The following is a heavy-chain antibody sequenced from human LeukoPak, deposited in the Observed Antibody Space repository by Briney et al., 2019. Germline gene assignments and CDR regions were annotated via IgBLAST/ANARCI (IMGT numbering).Heavy chain of an antibody. CDR2: IIPIFGTA. D-gene: IGHD2-2*01. Sequence: ASVNVSCKASGYTFTGNYMHWVRQATGQGLEGMGGIIPIFGTANYAQKFQGRVTITTDESTSTAYMELSSLRSEDTAVYYCARDRGEGEPAAPQMPYYYYYMDVWGKGTTVTVSS. CDR1: GYTFTGNY. V-gene: IGHV1-69*05. CDR3: ARDRGEGEPAAPQMPYYYYYMDV. J-gene: IGHJ6*03.